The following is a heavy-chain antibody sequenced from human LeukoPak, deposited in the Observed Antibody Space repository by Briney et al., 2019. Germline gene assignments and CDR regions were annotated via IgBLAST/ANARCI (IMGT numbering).Heavy chain of an antibody. Sequence: GGSLRLSCAASGFTFTNYAMSWVRQAPGKGLEWVSAIGGSGGTTYYADSVKGRFTISRDNSKNTLHLQMNSLRAEDTAIYYCAQDGEGSGSSRVVTIDHWGQGTLVTVSS. CDR1: GFTFTNYA. CDR3: AQDGEGSGSSRVVTIDH. D-gene: IGHD3-10*01. CDR2: IGGSGGTT. V-gene: IGHV3-23*01. J-gene: IGHJ4*02.